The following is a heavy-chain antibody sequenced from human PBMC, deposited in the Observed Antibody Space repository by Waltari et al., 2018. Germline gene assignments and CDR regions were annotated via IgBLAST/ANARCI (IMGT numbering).Heavy chain of an antibody. CDR1: GGSVSSGSYY. V-gene: IGHV4-61*01. J-gene: IGHJ4*02. CDR2: IYYRGST. CDR3: ARDSDLRGYSGYGY. Sequence: QVQLQESGPGLVKPSETLSLTCTVSGGSVSSGSYYWSWIRQPPGKGLEWIGYIYYRGSTNYNPSLTSRVTISVDTSKNQFSLKLSSVTAADTAVYYCARDSDLRGYSGYGYWGQGTLVTVSS. D-gene: IGHD5-12*01.